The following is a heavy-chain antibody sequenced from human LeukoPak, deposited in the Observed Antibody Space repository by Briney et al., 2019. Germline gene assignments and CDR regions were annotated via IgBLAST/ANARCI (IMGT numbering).Heavy chain of an antibody. CDR3: VRDRGSGSYGYFQD. CDR2: IFSGGST. J-gene: IGHJ1*01. Sequence: PGGSLRLSCAASGFTVSTNYMSWVRQAPGKGLEWVSIIFSGGSTYYADSVKGRFTISRDNSRNTLYLQMSSLRAEDTAMYYCVRDRGSGSYGYFQDWGQGTLVTVSS. V-gene: IGHV3-53*01. CDR1: GFTVSTNY. D-gene: IGHD3-10*01.